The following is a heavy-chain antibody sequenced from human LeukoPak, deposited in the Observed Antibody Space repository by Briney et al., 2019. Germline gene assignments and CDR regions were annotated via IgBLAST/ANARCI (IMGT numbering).Heavy chain of an antibody. CDR3: AQLGPDPYDNYGMDV. J-gene: IGHJ6*04. D-gene: IGHD7-27*01. CDR2: ISSSGSTI. CDR1: GFTFSSYE. V-gene: IGHV3-48*03. Sequence: GGSLRLSCAASGFTFSSYEMNWVRQAPGKGLEWVSYISSSGSTIYYADSVKGRFTISRDNAKNSLYLQMNSLRGEDTAVYYCAQLGPDPYDNYGMDVWGKGTTVTVSS.